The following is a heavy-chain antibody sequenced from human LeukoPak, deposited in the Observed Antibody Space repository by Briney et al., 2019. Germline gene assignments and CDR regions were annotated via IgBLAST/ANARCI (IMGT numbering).Heavy chain of an antibody. J-gene: IGHJ4*02. CDR1: RFTFSDYY. CDR3: ARDNWNDVVDY. CDR2: ISGTGSVI. V-gene: IGHV3-11*01. Sequence: PGGSLRLSCAASRFTFSDYYMSWIRQAPGKGLEWISYISGTGSVIYYADSVKGRFTISRDNAKNSLYLQMNSLRAEDTAVYHCARDNWNDVVDYWGQGTLVTVS. D-gene: IGHD1-1*01.